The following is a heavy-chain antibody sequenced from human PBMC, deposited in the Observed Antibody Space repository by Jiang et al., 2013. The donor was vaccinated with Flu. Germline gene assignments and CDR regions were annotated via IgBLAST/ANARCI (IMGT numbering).Heavy chain of an antibody. CDR2: FDPEDGET. V-gene: IGHV1-24*01. D-gene: IGHD3-22*01. CDR3: AHRTRSPFTMIPNLDF. CDR1: GYTLTELS. J-gene: IGHJ4*02. Sequence: GYTLTELSMHWVRQAPGKGLEWMGVFDPEDGETVYAQKFQGRVTMTEDTSTDTAYMELSSLRFVDTATYYCAHRTRSPFTMIPNLDFWGQGTLVTVSS.